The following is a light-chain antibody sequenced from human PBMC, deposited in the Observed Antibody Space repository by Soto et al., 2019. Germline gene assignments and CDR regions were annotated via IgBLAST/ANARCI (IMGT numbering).Light chain of an antibody. V-gene: IGKV3-15*01. CDR2: GAS. J-gene: IGKJ1*01. CDR1: QDVGSK. CDR3: QQYKSYRA. Sequence: EIVVTQSPATLSVSPGERATLSCRASQDVGSKLAWYQQKPGQAPRLLIYGASTRATGIPARFSGSGSGTEFTLTISRLQSDDFATYYCQQYKSYRAFGQGTKV.